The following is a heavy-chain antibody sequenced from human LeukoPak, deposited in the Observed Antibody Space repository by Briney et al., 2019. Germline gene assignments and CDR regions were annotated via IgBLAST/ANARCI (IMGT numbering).Heavy chain of an antibody. CDR2: IYNGGNT. V-gene: IGHV4-4*09. D-gene: IGHD1-26*01. J-gene: IGHJ4*02. CDR1: GVSINTYY. Sequence: SETLSLTCTVSGVSINTYYASWIRQAPGKGLEFIGFIYNGGNTNYNPSLKSRATISVDTSNNQFSLRLTSVTAADTAMYYCAAGPWELDFWGPGTLVTVSS. CDR3: AAGPWELDF.